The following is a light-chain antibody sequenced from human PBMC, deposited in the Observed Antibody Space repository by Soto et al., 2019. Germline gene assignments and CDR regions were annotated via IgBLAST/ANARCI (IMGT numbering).Light chain of an antibody. CDR1: SSDVGGYKY. CDR3: SSYTNSRTLV. CDR2: DVS. V-gene: IGLV2-14*03. Sequence: QLVLTQPASVSGSPGQSVTISCTGTSSDVGGYKYVSWYQQHPAKAPKLMIYDVSNRPSGVSNRFSGSKSGNTASLTISGLQAEDEADYYCSSYTNSRTLVFGGGTKLTVL. J-gene: IGLJ2*01.